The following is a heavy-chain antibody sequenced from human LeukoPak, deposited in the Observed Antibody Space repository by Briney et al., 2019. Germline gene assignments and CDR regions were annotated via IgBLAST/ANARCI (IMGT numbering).Heavy chain of an antibody. CDR3: ARDADSAAREYFQH. J-gene: IGHJ1*01. D-gene: IGHD6-6*01. Sequence: GASVKVSCKASGYTFTSYGISWVRQAPGQGLEWMGWISACNGNTNYAQKLQGRVTMTTDTSTSTAYMELRSLRSEDTAVYYCARDADSAAREYFQHWGQGTLVTVSS. CDR1: GYTFTSYG. CDR2: ISACNGNT. V-gene: IGHV1-18*01.